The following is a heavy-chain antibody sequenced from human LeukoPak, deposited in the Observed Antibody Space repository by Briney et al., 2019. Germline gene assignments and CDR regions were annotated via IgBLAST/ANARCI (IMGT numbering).Heavy chain of an antibody. J-gene: IGHJ4*02. CDR2: ISIYNGNT. V-gene: IGHV1-18*01. Sequence: ASVKVSCKASGYTFTSYGITWVRQAPGQGLEWMGWISIYNGNTNYVQKLQGRVTITRDTSASTAYMELSSLGSEDTAVYYCARAEWLQFGHFDYWGQGTLVTVSS. CDR3: ARAEWLQFGHFDY. D-gene: IGHD5-24*01. CDR1: GYTFTSYG.